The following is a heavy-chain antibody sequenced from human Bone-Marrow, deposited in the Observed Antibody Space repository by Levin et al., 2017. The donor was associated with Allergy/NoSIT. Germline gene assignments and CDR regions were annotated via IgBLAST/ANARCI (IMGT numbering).Heavy chain of an antibody. CDR1: GDSVSSSSVA. V-gene: IGHV6-1*01. D-gene: IGHD3-9*01. Sequence: SQTLSLTCGISGDSVSSSSVAWNWIRQSPSRGLEWLGRTYYTSNWHNDYAVSVRGRISINSDTSKNQVSLQLNSVTPEDTAVYYCTRKTGWNHFDYWVQGTLVTVSS. CDR2: TYYTSNWHN. J-gene: IGHJ4*02. CDR3: TRKTGWNHFDY.